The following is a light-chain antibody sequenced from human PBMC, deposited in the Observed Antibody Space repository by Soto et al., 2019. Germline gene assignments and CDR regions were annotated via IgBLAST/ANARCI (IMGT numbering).Light chain of an antibody. V-gene: IGLV2-14*01. CDR2: DVS. CDR1: SSDVGGYNY. J-gene: IGLJ2*01. Sequence: LTQPASVSGSPGQSITISCTGTSSDVGGYNYVSWYQQHPGKAPKLMIYDVSNRPSGVSNRFSGSKSGNTASLTISGLQAEDEADYYCSSYTSSSTLEFGGGTKLTVL. CDR3: SSYTSSSTLE.